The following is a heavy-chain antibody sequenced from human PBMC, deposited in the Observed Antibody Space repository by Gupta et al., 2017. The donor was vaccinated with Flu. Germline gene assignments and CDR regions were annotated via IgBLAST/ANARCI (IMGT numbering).Heavy chain of an antibody. CDR1: GHPTPKYW. J-gene: IGHJ5*02. Sequence: EVQLVQSEAEVKKPGESLKISCKDSGHPTPKYWIGWVRQMPGKGLEWMGIIDPDDSETRYNPSFQGQVTISADKSINTAYLQWSSLKVSDTAMYYCMTTIGGSGLRWFDPWGQGTLVTVSS. D-gene: IGHD3-16*01. CDR3: MTTIGGSGLRWFDP. CDR2: IDPDDSET. V-gene: IGHV5-51*01.